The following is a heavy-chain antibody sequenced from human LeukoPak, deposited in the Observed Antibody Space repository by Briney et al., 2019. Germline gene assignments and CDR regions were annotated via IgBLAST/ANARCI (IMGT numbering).Heavy chain of an antibody. V-gene: IGHV3-66*01. CDR3: AKDPRGGYSGSWYFDY. Sequence: GGSLRLSCAASGFTVSNNYMTWVRQAPGKGLEWVSVIYSGGSTYYADSVKGRFTISRDNSKDTLYLQMNSLTAEDTAVYYCAKDPRGGYSGSWYFDYWGQGTLVTVSS. J-gene: IGHJ4*02. CDR1: GFTVSNNY. D-gene: IGHD5-12*01. CDR2: IYSGGST.